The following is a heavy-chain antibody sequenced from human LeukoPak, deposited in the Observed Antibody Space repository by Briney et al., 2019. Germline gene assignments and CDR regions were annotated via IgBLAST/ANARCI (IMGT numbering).Heavy chain of an antibody. CDR1: GFTFSSYA. Sequence: GGSLRLSCAASGFTFSSYAMSWVRQAPGKGLEWVSAISGSGGSTYYADSVEDRFTISRDNSKNTLYLQMNSLRAEDTAVYYCAMPSGWYYGRWGQGTLVTVSS. J-gene: IGHJ4*02. CDR3: AMPSGWYYGR. CDR2: ISGSGGST. V-gene: IGHV3-23*01. D-gene: IGHD6-19*01.